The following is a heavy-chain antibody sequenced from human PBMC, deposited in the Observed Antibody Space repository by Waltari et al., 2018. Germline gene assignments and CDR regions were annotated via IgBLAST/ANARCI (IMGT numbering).Heavy chain of an antibody. D-gene: IGHD1-1*01. J-gene: IGHJ4*02. CDR3: ARLNDDHDFQALDF. CDR1: GFSFGNYA. CDR2: KRGSGDSI. Sequence: ELQLLESGGGFVQPGGSLRLLCAASGFSFGNYAMTWVRQAPGKGLELVSGKRGSGDSIYYADSVKGRFTISRDNAKNTLTLQVNSLRGEDTAVYYCARLNDDHDFQALDFWGQGTLVTVSS. V-gene: IGHV3-23*01.